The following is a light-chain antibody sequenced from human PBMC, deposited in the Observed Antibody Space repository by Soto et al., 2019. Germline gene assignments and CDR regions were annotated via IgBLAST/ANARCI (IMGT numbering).Light chain of an antibody. CDR2: TLS. Sequence: DIVMTQTPLSLPVTPGEPASISCRSSQSLLDSDDGNTYLDWYLQKPGQSPQLLIYTLSYRASGDPDRFSGRGSGTDFTLKISRVEAEDVGVYYCMQRIEFPLLTFCGGTKVEIK. V-gene: IGKV2-40*01. CDR3: MQRIEFPLLT. J-gene: IGKJ4*01. CDR1: QSLLDSDDGNTY.